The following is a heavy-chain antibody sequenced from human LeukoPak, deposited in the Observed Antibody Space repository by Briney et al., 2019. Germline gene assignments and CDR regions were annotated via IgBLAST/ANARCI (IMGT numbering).Heavy chain of an antibody. Sequence: ASVKVSCKASGHTFTSYAMNWVRQAPGQGLEWMGWINTNTGNPTYAQGFTGRFVFSLDTSVSTAYLQISSLKAEDTAVYYCARPGGSYYTTYYYYYYMDVWGKGTTVTVSS. V-gene: IGHV7-4-1*02. CDR3: ARPGGSYYTTYYYYYYMDV. D-gene: IGHD1-26*01. CDR1: GHTFTSYA. J-gene: IGHJ6*03. CDR2: INTNTGNP.